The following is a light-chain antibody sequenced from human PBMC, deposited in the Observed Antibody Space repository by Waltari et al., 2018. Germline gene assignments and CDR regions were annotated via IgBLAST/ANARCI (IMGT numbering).Light chain of an antibody. Sequence: SYVLSQPPSVSLAPGQTATLSCGGDAIARYSVHRYQHKSGQAPVLVVYGENDRPSGIPERFSGSNSGNTATATLTISRVEAGDEADYYCQVWDATTDHVVFGGGTKLTVL. V-gene: IGLV3-21*02. J-gene: IGLJ2*01. CDR2: GEN. CDR3: QVWDATTDHVV. CDR1: AIARYS.